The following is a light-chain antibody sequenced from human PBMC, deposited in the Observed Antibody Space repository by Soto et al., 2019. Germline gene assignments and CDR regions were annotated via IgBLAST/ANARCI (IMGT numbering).Light chain of an antibody. CDR2: DVN. J-gene: IGLJ2*01. CDR1: SSDIGGYDY. Sequence: QSALTQHASGSGSPGQSITLSCTGTSSDIGGYDYVSWYQRHPGKAPKLIIYDVNNRPSGVSNRFSGSKSGNTASLTISGLQAEDEADYYCTSYASGSAHVVFGGGTKLTVL. V-gene: IGLV2-14*01. CDR3: TSYASGSAHVV.